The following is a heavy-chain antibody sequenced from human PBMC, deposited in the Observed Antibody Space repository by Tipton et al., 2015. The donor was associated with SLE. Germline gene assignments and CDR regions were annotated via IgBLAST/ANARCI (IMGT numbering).Heavy chain of an antibody. CDR2: ITSTRSYT. Sequence: SLRLSCAASGITFSTYSMNWVRQAPGKGLEWVSSITSTRSYTYYTDSVKGRITISRDNAENSLFLQMNSLRAEDTAVYYCARDQYSSGRWDYWGQGALVTVSS. CDR1: GITFSTYS. D-gene: IGHD6-19*01. V-gene: IGHV3-21*01. J-gene: IGHJ4*02. CDR3: ARDQYSSGRWDY.